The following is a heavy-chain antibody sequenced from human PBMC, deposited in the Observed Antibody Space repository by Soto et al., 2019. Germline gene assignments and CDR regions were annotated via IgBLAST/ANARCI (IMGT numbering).Heavy chain of an antibody. D-gene: IGHD3-3*02. CDR3: ARESEGLSVGMDI. J-gene: IGHJ6*02. CDR1: GFTFSSYS. V-gene: IGHV3-21*01. Sequence: EVQLVESGGGLVKPGGSLRLSCAASGFTFSSYSMNWVRQAPGKGLEWVSSISSSSSYIYYADSVKGRFTISRDNAKNSLYLQMNSLRAEDTAVYYCARESEGLSVGMDIWGQGTTVTVSS. CDR2: ISSSSSYI.